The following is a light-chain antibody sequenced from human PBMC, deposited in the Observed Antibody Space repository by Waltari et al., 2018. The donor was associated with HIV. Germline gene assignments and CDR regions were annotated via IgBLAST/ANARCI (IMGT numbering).Light chain of an antibody. CDR1: NIGSKS. V-gene: IGLV3-21*01. CDR3: QVWDTNTDQYVI. J-gene: IGLJ2*01. Sequence: SYVLTQSPSVSVAPGKTARITCGGKNIGSKSVNWYQQQPGQAPVMVIYHDTDRPSGIPDRFSGSNSEETATRTSRRVEAGDEADYYCQVWDTNTDQYVIFGGGTNLAV. CDR2: HDT.